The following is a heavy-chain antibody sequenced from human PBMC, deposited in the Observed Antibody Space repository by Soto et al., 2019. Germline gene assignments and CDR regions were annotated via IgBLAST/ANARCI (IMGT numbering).Heavy chain of an antibody. J-gene: IGHJ6*02. CDR1: GYPFTSYG. Sequence: QVHLVQSGAEVKKPGASVKVSCKTSGYPFTSYGIGWVRQAPGQGLEWMAWISPYNGNTYYAQKFQGRVTMTTDTXSXXVYRELRGVGSDGGGVYYGARGQAFDRHYYCGIDVWGRGTTVTVSS. CDR3: ARGQAFDRHYYCGIDV. CDR2: ISPYNGNT. V-gene: IGHV1-18*01.